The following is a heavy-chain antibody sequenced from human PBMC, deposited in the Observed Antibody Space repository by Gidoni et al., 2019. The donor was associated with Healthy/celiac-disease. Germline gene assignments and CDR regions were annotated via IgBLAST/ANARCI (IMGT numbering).Heavy chain of an antibody. D-gene: IGHD2-2*01. Sequence: EVQLVESGGGLVKPGGSLRLSCAASGFIFSNAWMSWVRQAPGKALEWVGRIKSKTDGGTTDYAAPVKGRFTISRDDSKNTLYLQRNSLKTEDTAVYYCTTEDIVVVPAALYYYMDVWGKGTTVTVSS. J-gene: IGHJ6*03. CDR1: GFIFSNAW. CDR2: IKSKTDGGTT. CDR3: TTEDIVVVPAALYYYMDV. V-gene: IGHV3-15*01.